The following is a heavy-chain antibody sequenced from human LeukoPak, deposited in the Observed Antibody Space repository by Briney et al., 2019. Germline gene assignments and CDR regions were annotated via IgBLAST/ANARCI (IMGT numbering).Heavy chain of an antibody. Sequence: PSETLSLTCTVSGDSITGYYWTWVRQPPGKGLEWIGYVYHTGTSNYNPSVRSRISMSVDTSKTQYSMILTSVTAADTAVYFCARALDTWAALDYWGLGTLVTVSS. V-gene: IGHV4-59*01. CDR3: ARALDTWAALDY. CDR1: GDSITGYY. J-gene: IGHJ4*02. CDR2: VYHTGTS. D-gene: IGHD2-15*01.